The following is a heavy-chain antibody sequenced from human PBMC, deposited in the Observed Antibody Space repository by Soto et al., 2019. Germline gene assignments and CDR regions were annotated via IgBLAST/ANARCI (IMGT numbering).Heavy chain of an antibody. Sequence: EVQLLESGGGLVQPGGSLRLSCAASGFTFSSYAMSWVRQAPGKGLEWVSAISGSGSSTYYADSVKGRFTISRDNSKNTLYLQMNSLRAEYTAVYYCSKDSGYCSSTSCYLMDVWGQGTTVTVSS. V-gene: IGHV3-23*01. CDR2: ISGSGSST. CDR3: SKDSGYCSSTSCYLMDV. J-gene: IGHJ6*02. D-gene: IGHD2-2*01. CDR1: GFTFSSYA.